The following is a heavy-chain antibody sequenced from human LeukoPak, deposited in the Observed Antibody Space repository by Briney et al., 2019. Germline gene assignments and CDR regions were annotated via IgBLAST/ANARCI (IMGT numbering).Heavy chain of an antibody. CDR1: GYTFTSYY. CDR3: ARERGGGGFGVVIRRSYYYMDV. J-gene: IGHJ6*03. Sequence: ASVKVSCKASGYTFTSYYMHWVRQAPGQGLEWMGKINPYGGNTDYAQKFQGRVTMTRDMSTSTVNMELSSLRSEDTAVYYCARERGGGGFGVVIRRSYYYMDVWGKGTTVTVSS. D-gene: IGHD3-3*01. V-gene: IGHV1-46*01. CDR2: INPYGGNT.